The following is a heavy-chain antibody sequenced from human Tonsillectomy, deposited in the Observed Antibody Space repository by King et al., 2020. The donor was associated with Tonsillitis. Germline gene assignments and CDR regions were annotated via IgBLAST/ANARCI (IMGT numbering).Heavy chain of an antibody. CDR2: ISGSGSSI. V-gene: IGHV3-11*01. J-gene: IGHJ3*01. Sequence: VQLVESGGGLVTPGGSLRLTCAASGFSFSDYYMSWVRQAPGKGLEWISYISGSGSSIYDADSVRGRFTISRDNAKNSLYLQMNSLRAEDTAVYYCARDRYYYGEERGSFDLWGQGTVVTVSS. CDR1: GFSFSDYY. D-gene: IGHD3-22*01. CDR3: ARDRYYYGEERGSFDL.